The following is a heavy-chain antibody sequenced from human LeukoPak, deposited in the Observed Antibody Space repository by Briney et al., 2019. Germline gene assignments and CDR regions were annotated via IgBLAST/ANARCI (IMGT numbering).Heavy chain of an antibody. D-gene: IGHD2-2*02. V-gene: IGHV1-24*01. Sequence: ASVTVSFRVSGYSLTELCMHWVRQAPGKGREGMGGFDSKDGETIYSEKFQGRVTMTEDTSTETAYMEMSSLRSEDTAVYYCATGRRAYCSSTSCYSKWFDPWGQGTLVTVSS. CDR1: GYSLTELC. CDR3: ATGRRAYCSSTSCYSKWFDP. CDR2: FDSKDGET. J-gene: IGHJ5*02.